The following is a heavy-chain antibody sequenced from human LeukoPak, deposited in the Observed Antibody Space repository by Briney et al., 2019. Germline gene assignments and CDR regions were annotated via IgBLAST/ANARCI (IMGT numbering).Heavy chain of an antibody. J-gene: IGHJ4*02. CDR1: GDSVSSNRVA. Sequence: PSQTLSLTCAISGDSVSSNRVAWNWIRQSPSRGLEWLGRTYYRSKWYNDYAVSMKSRITINSDTSKNQFSLQVNSVTPEDTGVYFCAGADCTSGYDCYYFDYWGQETLVTVSS. CDR3: AGADCTSGYDCYYFDY. V-gene: IGHV6-1*01. D-gene: IGHD5-12*01. CDR2: TYYRSKWYN.